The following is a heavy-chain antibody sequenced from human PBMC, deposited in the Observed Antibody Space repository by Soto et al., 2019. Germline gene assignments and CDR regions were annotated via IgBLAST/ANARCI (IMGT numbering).Heavy chain of an antibody. Sequence: QVQLVQSGAEVKKPGASVKVSCKASGYTFTSYDINWVRQATGQGLEWMGWMNPNSGNTGYAQKFQGRVSMSRNTSISTAYMELSSLRSEDTAVYYWAREGGYSYGFDYWGQGTLVTVSS. D-gene: IGHD5-18*01. V-gene: IGHV1-8*01. CDR1: GYTFTSYD. CDR3: AREGGYSYGFDY. CDR2: MNPNSGNT. J-gene: IGHJ4*02.